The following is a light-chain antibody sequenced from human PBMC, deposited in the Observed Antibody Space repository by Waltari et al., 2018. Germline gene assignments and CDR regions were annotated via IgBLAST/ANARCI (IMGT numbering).Light chain of an antibody. V-gene: IGKV3-15*01. Sequence: EVVMTQSPATLSVSPGEGATVSCRASQSVRANVAWYQQTPGQAPRLLIYGASTRAPGIPDRVSGSGSGTEFILTISSLQPEDFAVYYCQQYNNWPPWTFGQGTKVEIK. CDR3: QQYNNWPPWT. CDR2: GAS. J-gene: IGKJ1*01. CDR1: QSVRAN.